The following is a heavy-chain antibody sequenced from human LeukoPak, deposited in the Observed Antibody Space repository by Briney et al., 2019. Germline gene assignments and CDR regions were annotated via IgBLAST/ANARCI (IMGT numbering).Heavy chain of an antibody. CDR3: ARGNYYDSRTYYRAFDI. V-gene: IGHV4-4*02. Sequence: SETLSLTCAVSGASISSSYWWSWVRQPPGKGLEWIGEIYHSGSTNYNPSLKSRVTISVDKSKNQFSLKLSSVTAADTAVYYCARGNYYDSRTYYRAFDIWGPGTMVTVSS. D-gene: IGHD3-22*01. CDR2: IYHSGST. CDR1: GASISSSYW. J-gene: IGHJ3*02.